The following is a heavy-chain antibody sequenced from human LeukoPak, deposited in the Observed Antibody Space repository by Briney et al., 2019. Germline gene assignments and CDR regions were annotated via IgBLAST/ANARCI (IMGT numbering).Heavy chain of an antibody. J-gene: IGHJ6*03. CDR2: ITSSSTYI. CDR1: GFTVSNNY. CDR3: ARDPYSGSYGNEYYYYMDV. D-gene: IGHD1-26*01. Sequence: NTGGSLRLSRAASGFTVSNNYMSWVRQAPGKGLEWVSSITSSSTYIYYADSVKGRFTISRDNARNSLSLQMNSLRAEDTAVYYCARDPYSGSYGNEYYYYMDVWGKGTTVTISS. V-gene: IGHV3-21*01.